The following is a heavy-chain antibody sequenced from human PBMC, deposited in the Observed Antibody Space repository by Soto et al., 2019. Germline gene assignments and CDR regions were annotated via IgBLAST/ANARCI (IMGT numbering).Heavy chain of an antibody. CDR1: GGSISSGGYY. Sequence: SETLSLTCTVSGGSISSGGYYWSWIRQHPGKGLEWIGYIYYSGSTYYNPSLKSRVTISVDTSKNQFSLKLSSVTAADTAVYYCARPVRDYGSGSPKCCYMDVWGKGTTVTVSS. J-gene: IGHJ6*03. CDR3: ARPVRDYGSGSPKCCYMDV. V-gene: IGHV4-31*03. CDR2: IYYSGST. D-gene: IGHD3-10*01.